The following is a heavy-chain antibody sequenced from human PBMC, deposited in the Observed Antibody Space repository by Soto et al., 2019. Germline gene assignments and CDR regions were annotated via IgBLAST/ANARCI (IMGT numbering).Heavy chain of an antibody. J-gene: IGHJ6*02. D-gene: IGHD6-19*01. CDR1: GFTFSSYG. CDR2: ILYDGSKK. CDR3: VKDGSSGWPYFDDMDV. Sequence: HPGGSLRLSCAASGFTFSSYGMHWVRQAPGKGLEWVAVILYDGSKKYYADSVKGRFTISRDNSKNTLYLQMSSLRAEDMALYYCVKDGSSGWPYFDDMDVWGQGTTVTVSS. V-gene: IGHV3-30*18.